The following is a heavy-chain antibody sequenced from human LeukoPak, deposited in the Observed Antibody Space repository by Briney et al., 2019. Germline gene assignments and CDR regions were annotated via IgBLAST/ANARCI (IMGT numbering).Heavy chain of an antibody. V-gene: IGHV1-8*01. CDR1: GYTFTSYD. J-gene: IGHJ5*02. Sequence: GASVKVSCKASGYTFTSYDFNWVRQATGQRPEWMGWMSPNSGDTGYAQKFQDRVTMTRNTSISTAYMELSSLRSDDTAMYYCAKDAQPRSRWFDPWGQGTLVTVSS. CDR3: AKDAQPRSRWFDP. D-gene: IGHD3-16*01. CDR2: MSPNSGDT.